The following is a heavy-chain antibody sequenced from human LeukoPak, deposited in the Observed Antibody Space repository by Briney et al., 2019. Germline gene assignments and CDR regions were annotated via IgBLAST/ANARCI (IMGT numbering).Heavy chain of an antibody. CDR1: GFTFDSYA. CDR2: ISGSDGST. J-gene: IGHJ4*02. CDR3: AKGQYYHDSSGYFGY. D-gene: IGHD3-22*01. V-gene: IGHV3-23*01. Sequence: GGSLRLSCAASGFTFDSYAMSWVRQAPGEGLERVSVISGSDGSTHYADSVKGRFTVSRDNSENTLYLQMNSLRAEDTAVYYCAKGQYYHDSSGYFGYWGRGTLVTVSS.